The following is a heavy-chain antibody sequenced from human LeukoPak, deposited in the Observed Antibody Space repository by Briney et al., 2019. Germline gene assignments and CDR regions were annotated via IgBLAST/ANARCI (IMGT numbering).Heavy chain of an antibody. CDR2: ISGSGGST. D-gene: IGHD1-26*01. V-gene: IGHV3-23*01. CDR3: AILRVGATTYYFDY. J-gene: IGHJ4*02. CDR1: GFTFSSYA. Sequence: GGSLRLSCAASGFTFSSYAMSWVRQAPGEGLEWVSAISGSGGSTYYADSVKGRFTISRDNSKNTLYLQMNSLRAEDTAVYYCAILRVGATTYYFDYWGQGTLVTVSS.